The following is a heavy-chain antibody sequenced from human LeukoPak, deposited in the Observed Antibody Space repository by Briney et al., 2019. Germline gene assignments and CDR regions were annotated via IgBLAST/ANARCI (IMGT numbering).Heavy chain of an antibody. J-gene: IGHJ4*02. V-gene: IGHV1-2*02. Sequence: ASVKVSCKASGGTFSSYAISWVRQAPGQGLEWMGWINPNSGGTNYAQKFQGRVTMTRDTSISTAYMELSRLRSDDTAVYYCARSKEDIVLMVYAITFDYWGQGTLVTVSS. CDR1: GGTFSSYA. D-gene: IGHD2-8*01. CDR2: INPNSGGT. CDR3: ARSKEDIVLMVYAITFDY.